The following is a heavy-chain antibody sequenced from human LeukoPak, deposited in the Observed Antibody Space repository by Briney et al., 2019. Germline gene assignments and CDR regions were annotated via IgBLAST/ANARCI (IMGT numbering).Heavy chain of an antibody. CDR1: DGSFSGYY. CDR2: IIDTGST. D-gene: IGHD3-3*01. Sequence: SETLSLTCAVYDGSFSGYYWTWIRQPPGKGLEWIGEIIDTGSTKYNSSLKSRVTISVDTSKNQFSLSLDSVTAADTAVYYCARGLASGYPPIPFDYWGQGTLVTVSS. J-gene: IGHJ4*02. CDR3: ARGLASGYPPIPFDY. V-gene: IGHV4-34*12.